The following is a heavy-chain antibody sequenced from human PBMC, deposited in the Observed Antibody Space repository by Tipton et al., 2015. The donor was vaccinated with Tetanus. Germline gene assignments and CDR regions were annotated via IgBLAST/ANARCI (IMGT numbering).Heavy chain of an antibody. D-gene: IGHD3-9*01. V-gene: IGHV4-39*01. Sequence: LRLSCAASGFTLSRYTLNWIRQPPGKGLEWIGRIYYSGSTSYNPSLKSRVTISVDTSKNQFSLELNSVTAADTAVYYCARRGGDFLTGYYDSWGQGTLVTVSS. CDR2: IYYSGST. CDR3: ARRGGDFLTGYYDS. J-gene: IGHJ4*02. CDR1: GFTLSRYT.